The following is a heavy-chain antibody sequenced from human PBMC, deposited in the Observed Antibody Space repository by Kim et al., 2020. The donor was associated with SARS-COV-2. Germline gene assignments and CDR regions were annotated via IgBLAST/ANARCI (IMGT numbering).Heavy chain of an antibody. V-gene: IGHV3-7*01. CDR2: IKKDGSEN. Sequence: GGSLRLSCVASEFSFRNYWMAWVRQASGKGLEWVATIKKDGSENYYADSVKGRFTISRDNANNSMNLQMSSLRVEDTAVYYCARNAYYNGLDVWGHGTTV. CDR1: EFSFRNYW. J-gene: IGHJ6*02. CDR3: ARNAYYNGLDV.